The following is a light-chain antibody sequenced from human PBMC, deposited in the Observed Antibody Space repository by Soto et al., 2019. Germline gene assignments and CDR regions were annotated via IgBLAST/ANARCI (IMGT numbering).Light chain of an antibody. V-gene: IGKV3-11*01. Sequence: EVVLTQSPATLSLSPGQRATLSCRASHSVGTNLMWYQQKPGQPPRLLISYASNRATGIPGRFSGGGSGTDFTLTISSLEPEDFAVYYCQQRNYWLSFGGGTKV. CDR2: YAS. CDR1: HSVGTN. J-gene: IGKJ4*01. CDR3: QQRNYWLS.